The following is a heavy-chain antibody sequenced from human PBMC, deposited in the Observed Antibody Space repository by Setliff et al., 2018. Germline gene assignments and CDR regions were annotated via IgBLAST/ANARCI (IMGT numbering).Heavy chain of an antibody. CDR2: ITSSGDTM. J-gene: IGHJ4*02. Sequence: PGGSLRLSCAASGFTFSDYYMSWIRQAPGKGLEWVSYITSSGDTMNYADSVKGRFTISRDNAKNSLHLQMNSLRLEDTAVYYCARGRWYESDYWGQGTLVTVSS. D-gene: IGHD2-15*01. CDR1: GFTFSDYY. V-gene: IGHV3-11*01. CDR3: ARGRWYESDY.